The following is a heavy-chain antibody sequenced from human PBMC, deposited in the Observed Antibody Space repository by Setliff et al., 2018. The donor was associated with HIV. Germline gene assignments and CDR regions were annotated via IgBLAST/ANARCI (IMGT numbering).Heavy chain of an antibody. J-gene: IGHJ3*02. CDR2: VITILDIT. D-gene: IGHD3-10*01. CDR1: GGTSNTYA. Sequence: ASVKVSCKASGGTSNTYAINWVRQAPGQGLEWVGQVITILDITSYAQKFQGRVTITADESTNTMYMELSSLRSDDTAVYYCAGPRGDEAFDIWGQGTMVTVSS. CDR3: AGPRGDEAFDI. V-gene: IGHV1-69*10.